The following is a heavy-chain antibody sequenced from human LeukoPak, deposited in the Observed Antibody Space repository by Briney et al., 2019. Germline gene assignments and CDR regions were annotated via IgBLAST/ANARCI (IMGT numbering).Heavy chain of an antibody. CDR2: IYYSGST. CDR3: ARDGRIAAAGDNWFDP. Sequence: SETLSLTCTVSGGSISSSSSYWGWIRQPPGKGLAWIGSIYYSGSTYYNPSLKSRVTISVDTSKNQFSLKLSSVTAADTAVYYCARDGRIAAAGDNWFDPWGQGTLVTVSS. CDR1: GGSISSSSSY. J-gene: IGHJ5*02. V-gene: IGHV4-39*07. D-gene: IGHD6-13*01.